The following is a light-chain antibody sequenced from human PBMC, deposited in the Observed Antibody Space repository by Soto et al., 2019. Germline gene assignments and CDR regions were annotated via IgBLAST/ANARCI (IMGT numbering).Light chain of an antibody. Sequence: QSALTQPASVSGSPGQSITISCTGTSSDVGGYNYVSWHQHHPGKAPKLMIYDVSDRPSGVSNRFSGSKSGNTASLTISGLQAEDEADYYCSSYTSSSTPVVFGGGTKVTVL. V-gene: IGLV2-14*03. CDR2: DVS. CDR3: SSYTSSSTPVV. CDR1: SSDVGGYNY. J-gene: IGLJ2*01.